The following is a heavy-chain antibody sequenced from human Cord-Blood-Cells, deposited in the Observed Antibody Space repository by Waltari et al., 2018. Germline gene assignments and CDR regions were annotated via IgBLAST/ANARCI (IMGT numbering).Heavy chain of an antibody. CDR3: ARDLSAVIAAAGEFDY. CDR2: ISSSSSTI. D-gene: IGHD6-13*01. V-gene: IGHV3-48*01. CDR1: GVTFSSYS. J-gene: IGHJ4*02. Sequence: EVQLVESGGGLVQPGGSLRLSCAASGVTFSSYSMNWVRQAPGKGLEWVSHISSSSSTIYYADSVKGRFTISRDNAKNSLYLQMNSLRAEDTAVYYCARDLSAVIAAAGEFDYWGQGTLVTVSS.